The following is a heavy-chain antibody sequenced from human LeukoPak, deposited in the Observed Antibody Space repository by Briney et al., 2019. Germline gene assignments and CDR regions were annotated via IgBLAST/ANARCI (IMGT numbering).Heavy chain of an antibody. J-gene: IGHJ4*02. V-gene: IGHV4-59*02. Sequence: SETLSLTCTVSGGSVSSYYWSWIRQTPEKGLEWIGYMSYSGRTDYGPSLKSRVTMSVDTSKNQFSLKMSYVTAADTGVYYCARGLIQLVDYWGQGTLVTVSS. CDR3: ARGLIQLVDY. D-gene: IGHD5-18*01. CDR2: MSYSGRT. CDR1: GGSVSSYY.